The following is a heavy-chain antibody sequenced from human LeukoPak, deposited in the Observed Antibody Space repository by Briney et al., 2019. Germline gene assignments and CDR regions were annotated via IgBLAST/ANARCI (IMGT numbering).Heavy chain of an antibody. CDR2: INAGNGNT. Sequence: ASVKVSCKASGYTFTSYAMHWVRQAPGQRLEWMGWINAGNGNTKYSQKFQGRVSITRDTSASTAYMELSSLRSEDTAVYYCAREAGSYYYDYWGQGTLVTVSS. V-gene: IGHV1-3*01. D-gene: IGHD1-26*01. CDR1: GYTFTSYA. J-gene: IGHJ4*02. CDR3: AREAGSYYYDY.